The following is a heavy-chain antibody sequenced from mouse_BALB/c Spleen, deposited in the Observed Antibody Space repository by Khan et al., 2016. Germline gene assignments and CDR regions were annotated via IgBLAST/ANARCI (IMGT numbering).Heavy chain of an antibody. V-gene: IGHV14-3*02. CDR3: ARSGYGNSGAMDY. CDR1: GFNIKDTY. D-gene: IGHD2-1*01. CDR2: IDPANGNT. Sequence: VQLQQSGAELVKPGASVKLSCTASGFNIKDTYMHWVKQRPEQGLEWIGRIDPANGNTKYDPKFQGKATITADTSSNTAYLQLSSLTSEDTAVYYCARSGYGNSGAMDYWGQGTSVTVSS. J-gene: IGHJ4*01.